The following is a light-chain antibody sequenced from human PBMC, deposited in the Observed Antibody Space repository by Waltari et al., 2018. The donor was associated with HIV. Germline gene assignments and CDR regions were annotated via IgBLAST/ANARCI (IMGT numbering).Light chain of an antibody. CDR3: QHYNHGPPLT. J-gene: IGKJ4*01. CDR2: GAS. CDR1: QSVSSN. Sequence: EVVMTQSPATLSVSPGERATLSCRASQSVSSNLAWYQQKPGQAPRPLIYGASTRATGIPARFSGSGSGTEFTLTISGLQSEDFAVYYCQHYNHGPPLTFGGGTKVEIK. V-gene: IGKV3-15*01.